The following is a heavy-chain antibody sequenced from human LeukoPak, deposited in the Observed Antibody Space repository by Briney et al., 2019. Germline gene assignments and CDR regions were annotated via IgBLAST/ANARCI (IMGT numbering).Heavy chain of an antibody. Sequence: PSETLSLTCTVSGGSISSSSYYWGWIRQPPGKGLEWIGSIYYSGSTYYNPSLKSRVTISVDTSKNQFSLKLSPVTAADTAVYYCARQINSGSYLGAFDIWGQGTMVTVSS. CDR3: ARQINSGSYLGAFDI. CDR1: GGSISSSSYY. V-gene: IGHV4-39*01. J-gene: IGHJ3*02. CDR2: IYYSGST. D-gene: IGHD1-26*01.